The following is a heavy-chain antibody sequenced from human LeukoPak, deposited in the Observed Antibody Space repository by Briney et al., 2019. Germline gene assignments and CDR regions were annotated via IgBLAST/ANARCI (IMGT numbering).Heavy chain of an antibody. CDR2: IYYSRST. Sequence: KPSETLSLTCTVSGGSVGSHYWSWIRQPPGKGLEWIGYIYYSRSTIYSPSLQGRVTIIIDTSKNQFSLNLSSVTAADTAVYYCARSGEGGAYWGQGTLVTVSS. J-gene: IGHJ4*02. V-gene: IGHV4-59*02. CDR3: ARSGEGGAY. D-gene: IGHD2-15*01. CDR1: GGSVGSHY.